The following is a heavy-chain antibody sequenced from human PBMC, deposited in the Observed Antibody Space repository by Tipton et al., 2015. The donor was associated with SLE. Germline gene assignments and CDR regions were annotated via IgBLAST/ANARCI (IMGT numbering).Heavy chain of an antibody. Sequence: TLSLTCTVSGGSISSYYWSWIRQPPGKGLEWIGYIYYSGSTNYNPPLKSRGTISVDTSKNQFSLKLSSVTAADTAVYYCARHSRGRGGATPFDYWGQGTLVTVSS. CDR2: IYYSGST. J-gene: IGHJ4*02. CDR1: GGSISSYY. V-gene: IGHV4-59*08. CDR3: ARHSRGRGGATPFDY. D-gene: IGHD1-26*01.